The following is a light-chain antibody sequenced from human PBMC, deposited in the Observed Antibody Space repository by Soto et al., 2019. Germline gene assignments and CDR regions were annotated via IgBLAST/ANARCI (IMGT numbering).Light chain of an antibody. CDR2: EVS. J-gene: IGLJ1*01. CDR3: SSYSTSYFYV. Sequence: QSVLTQPASVSGSPGQSITISCTGTSSDIGGYDYVSWYQQHPGKVPKLMIFEVSNRPSGVSYRFSGSKSGSTASLTISGLRDEDEADYYCSSYSTSYFYVFGSGTKGTVL. CDR1: SSDIGGYDY. V-gene: IGLV2-14*01.